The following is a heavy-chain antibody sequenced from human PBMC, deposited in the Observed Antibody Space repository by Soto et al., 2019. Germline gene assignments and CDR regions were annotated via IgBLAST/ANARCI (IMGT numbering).Heavy chain of an antibody. J-gene: IGHJ6*02. CDR1: GGSIRSGNYY. Sequence: NPSETLSLTCTVSGGSIRSGNYYCTWIRQHPGKGLEWMGYISYSGSTNYNPSLKSRVTISVDTSKNQFSLKLSSVTAADTAVYYCARGHYYYYYGMDVWGQGTTVTVSS. CDR3: ARGHYYYYYGMDV. CDR2: ISYSGST. V-gene: IGHV4-61*01.